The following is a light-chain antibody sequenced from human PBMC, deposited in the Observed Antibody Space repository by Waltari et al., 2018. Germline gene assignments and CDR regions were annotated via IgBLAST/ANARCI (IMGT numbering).Light chain of an antibody. CDR1: QGISTY. J-gene: IGKJ3*01. CDR2: AAS. Sequence: DIQMTQSPSSLSASIGDRVTITFRSSQGISTYLVWYQQKPGKVPKLLIYAASTFQSGAPARFSGSGSVTDLTRTISGLQPEDAATYYCQKYNRAPFTFGPGTKVHI. V-gene: IGKV1-27*01. CDR3: QKYNRAPFT.